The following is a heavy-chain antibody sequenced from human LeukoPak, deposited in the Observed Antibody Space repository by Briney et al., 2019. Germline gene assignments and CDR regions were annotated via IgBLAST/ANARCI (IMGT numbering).Heavy chain of an antibody. CDR2: IYYSGST. J-gene: IGHJ4*02. Sequence: SETLSLTCTVSGGSISSSSYYWGWIRQPPGKGLEWIGSIYYSGSTYYNPSLKSRVTISVDTSKNQFSLKLSSVTAADTAVYYCARGYDSSAYYPFNYWGQGTLVTVSS. V-gene: IGHV4-39*01. CDR3: ARGYDSSAYYPFNY. CDR1: GGSISSSSYY. D-gene: IGHD3-22*01.